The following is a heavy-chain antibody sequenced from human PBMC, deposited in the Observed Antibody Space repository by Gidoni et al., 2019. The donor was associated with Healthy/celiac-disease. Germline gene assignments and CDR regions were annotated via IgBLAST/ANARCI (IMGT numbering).Heavy chain of an antibody. V-gene: IGHV3-30-3*01. Sequence: QVQLVESGGGVVQPWGSLRIPCAAPGFTFSSHALHLVRQGPVKGLGWVAVISYDGSNKYYADSVKGRFTISRDNSKNTLYLQMNSLRAEDTAVYYCARGFGHSPTKDAYYYGMDVWGQGTTVTVSS. D-gene: IGHD3-3*01. CDR3: ARGFGHSPTKDAYYYGMDV. CDR1: GFTFSSHA. J-gene: IGHJ6*02. CDR2: ISYDGSNK.